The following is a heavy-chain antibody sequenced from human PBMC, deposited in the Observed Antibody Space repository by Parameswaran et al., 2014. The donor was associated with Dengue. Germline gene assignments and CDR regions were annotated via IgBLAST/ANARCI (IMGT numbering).Heavy chain of an antibody. CDR3: ARDRMITMVRGVISDYYYYGMDV. D-gene: IGHD3-10*01. Sequence: WVRQAPGQGLEWMGWMNPNSGNTGYAQKFQGRVTMTRNTSISTAYMELSSLRSEDTAVYYCARDRMITMVRGVISDYYYYGMDVWGQGTTVTVSS. V-gene: IGHV1-8*01. J-gene: IGHJ6*02. CDR2: MNPNSGNT.